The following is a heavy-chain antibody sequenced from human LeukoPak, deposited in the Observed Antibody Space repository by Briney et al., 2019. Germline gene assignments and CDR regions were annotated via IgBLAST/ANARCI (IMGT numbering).Heavy chain of an antibody. CDR1: DYSISNDYY. V-gene: IGHV4-38-2*01. Sequence: PSETLSLTCGVSDYSISNDYYWGWIRQPPGKGLEWIASISYGGSTHYNASLKSRVTISVQTSKSQFSLQVRSVTAADTAVYYCTRQVNGPSSIGLFDSWGQGILVTVSS. CDR3: TRQVNGPSSIGLFDS. D-gene: IGHD2/OR15-2a*01. CDR2: ISYGGST. J-gene: IGHJ4*02.